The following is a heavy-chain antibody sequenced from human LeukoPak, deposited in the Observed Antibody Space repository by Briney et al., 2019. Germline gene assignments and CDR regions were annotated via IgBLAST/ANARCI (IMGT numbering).Heavy chain of an antibody. Sequence: SETLSLTCTVSGGSISSTSYYWGWIRQPPGKGLEWIGSIYHSGSTYYNPSLKSRVTISVDTSKNQFSLKLSPVTAADTAVYYCARGVARSSRFHFSYYFDYWGQGTLVTVSS. CDR1: GGSISSTSYY. J-gene: IGHJ4*02. CDR3: ARGVARSSRFHFSYYFDY. D-gene: IGHD6-6*01. V-gene: IGHV4-39*07. CDR2: IYHSGST.